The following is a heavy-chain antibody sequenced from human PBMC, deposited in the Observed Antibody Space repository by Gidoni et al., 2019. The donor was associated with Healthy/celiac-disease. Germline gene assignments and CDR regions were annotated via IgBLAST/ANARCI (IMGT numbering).Heavy chain of an antibody. CDR2: IYYSGST. V-gene: IGHV4-30-4*01. Sequence: QVQLQESGPGLVKPSQTLSLTCTVSGGSISSGDYYWSWIRQPPGKCLEWIGYIYYSGSTYYNPSLKSRVTISVDTSKNQFSLKLSSVTAADTAVYYCARGHKGYSYGYSIDYWGQGTLVTVSS. CDR1: GGSISSGDYY. D-gene: IGHD5-18*01. J-gene: IGHJ4*02. CDR3: ARGHKGYSYGYSIDY.